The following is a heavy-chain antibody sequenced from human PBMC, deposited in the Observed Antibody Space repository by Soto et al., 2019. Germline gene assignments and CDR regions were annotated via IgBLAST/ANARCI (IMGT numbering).Heavy chain of an antibody. J-gene: IGHJ4*02. CDR1: GYTFTGHY. CDR3: AKDNGQLLIFEY. D-gene: IGHD2-2*01. V-gene: IGHV1-2*02. CDR2: ITPNSGYT. Sequence: ASVKVSCKASGYTFTGHYVHWVRQAPGQGLEWMGWITPNSGYTNYAQKFQGRVTMTRDTSISTAYMELSGLRSDDTAVYYCAKDNGQLLIFEYWGQGXLVTVSS.